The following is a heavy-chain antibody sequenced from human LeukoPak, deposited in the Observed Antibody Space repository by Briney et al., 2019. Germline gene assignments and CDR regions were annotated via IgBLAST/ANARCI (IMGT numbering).Heavy chain of an antibody. CDR1: GFTYSNYW. J-gene: IGHJ4*02. CDR3: ARDQTPFV. V-gene: IGHV3-7*01. Sequence: GGSLRLSCAASGFTYSNYWMTWVRQAPGKGLEWVANIKQDGSEQYYVDSVKGRFTISRDNAKNSLYLQMNSLRAEGTAVYYCARDQTPFVWGQGTLVTVSS. CDR2: IKQDGSEQ.